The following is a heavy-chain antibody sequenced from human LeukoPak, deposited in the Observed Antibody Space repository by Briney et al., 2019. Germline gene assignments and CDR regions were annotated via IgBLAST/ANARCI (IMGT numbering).Heavy chain of an antibody. CDR1: GGTFSSYA. J-gene: IGHJ4*02. CDR3: ARDRGSYSAQSFDY. D-gene: IGHD1-26*01. V-gene: IGHV1-69*13. Sequence: ASVKVSCKASGGTFSSYAISWVRQAPGQGLEWMGGIIPIFGTANYAQKFQGRVTITADESTSTAYMELSSLRSEDTAVYYRARDRGSYSAQSFDYWGQGTLVTVSS. CDR2: IIPIFGTA.